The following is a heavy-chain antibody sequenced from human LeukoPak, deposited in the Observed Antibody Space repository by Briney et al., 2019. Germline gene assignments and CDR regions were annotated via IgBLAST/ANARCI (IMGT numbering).Heavy chain of an antibody. D-gene: IGHD6-19*01. CDR1: GFTFDDYA. CDR2: ISWNSGSI. CDR3: AKDIGYSSGWYSAFDI. J-gene: IGHJ3*02. Sequence: GRSLRLSCAASGFTFDDYAMHWVRQAPGKGLEWVSGISWNSGSIGYADSVKGRFTIPRDNAKNSLYLQMNSLRAEDMALYYCAKDIGYSSGWYSAFDIWGQGTMVTVSS. V-gene: IGHV3-9*03.